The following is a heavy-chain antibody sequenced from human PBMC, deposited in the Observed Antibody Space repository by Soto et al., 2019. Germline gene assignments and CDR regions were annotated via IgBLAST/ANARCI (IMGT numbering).Heavy chain of an antibody. D-gene: IGHD3-16*01. V-gene: IGHV1-18*01. CDR2: ISAYNGNT. J-gene: IGHJ3*02. Sequence: ASVKISCKASGYTFTSYGISWVRQAPGQGLEWMGWISAYNGNTNYAQKLQGRVTMTTDTSTSTAYMELRSLRSDDTAVYYCARSNYDYIWGTIWGQGTMVTVSS. CDR1: GYTFTSYG. CDR3: ARSNYDYIWGTI.